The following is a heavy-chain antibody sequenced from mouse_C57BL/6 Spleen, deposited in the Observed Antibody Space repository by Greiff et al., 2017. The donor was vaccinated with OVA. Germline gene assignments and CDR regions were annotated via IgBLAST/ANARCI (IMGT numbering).Heavy chain of an antibody. CDR2: IDPETGGT. J-gene: IGHJ3*01. CDR3: TREGGNDYEWFAY. D-gene: IGHD2-4*01. CDR1: GYTFTDYE. V-gene: IGHV1-15*01. Sequence: VKLQQSGAELVRPGASVTLSCKASGYTFTDYEMHWVKQTPVHGLEWIGAIDPETGGTAYNQKFKGKAILTADKSSSTAYMELRSLTSEDSAVYYCTREGGNDYEWFAYWGQGTLVTVSA.